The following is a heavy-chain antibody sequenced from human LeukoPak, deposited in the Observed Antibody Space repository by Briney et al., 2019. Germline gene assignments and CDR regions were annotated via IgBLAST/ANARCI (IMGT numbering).Heavy chain of an antibody. V-gene: IGHV4-39*01. Sequence: SETLSLTCTVSGGSISSSNYYWGWIRQPPGKGLEWIGSIHYSGSTYHNPSLKSRVTISVDTSKNQFSLKLSSVIAADTAVYYCARHGGYDRSGYWFDPWGQGTLVTVSS. CDR1: GGSISSSNYY. CDR3: ARHGGYDRSGYWFDP. J-gene: IGHJ5*02. D-gene: IGHD3-22*01. CDR2: IHYSGST.